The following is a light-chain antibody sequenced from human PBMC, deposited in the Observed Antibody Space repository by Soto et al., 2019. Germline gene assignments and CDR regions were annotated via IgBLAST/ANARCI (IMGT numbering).Light chain of an antibody. CDR3: SSYTDSINYV. J-gene: IGLJ1*01. CDR2: QVT. V-gene: IGLV2-14*01. CDR1: SSDVAIYKY. Sequence: QSVLTQPASVSGSPGQSITISCTGTSSDVAIYKYVSWYQQHPGKAPKLMIYQVTNRPSGVSNRFSGSKSGNTASLTISGLQADDEADYYCSSYTDSINYVFGTGTKLTVL.